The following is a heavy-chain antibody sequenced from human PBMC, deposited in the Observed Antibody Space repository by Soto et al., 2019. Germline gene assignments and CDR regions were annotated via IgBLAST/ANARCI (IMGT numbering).Heavy chain of an antibody. CDR3: ARSQGSSTSLEIYYYYYYGMDV. V-gene: IGHV1-69*01. Sequence: QVQLVQSGAEVKKPGSSVKVYCKASGGTFSSYAISWVRQAPGQGLEWMGGIIPISGTANYAQKFQGRVTITADESTSTAYMELSSLRSEDTAVYYCARSQGSSTSLEIYYYYYYGMDVWVQGTTVTVSS. CDR2: IIPISGTA. J-gene: IGHJ6*02. CDR1: GGTFSSYA. D-gene: IGHD2-2*01.